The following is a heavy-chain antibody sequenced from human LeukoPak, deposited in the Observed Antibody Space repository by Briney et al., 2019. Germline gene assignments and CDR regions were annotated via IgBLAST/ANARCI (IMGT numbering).Heavy chain of an antibody. CDR1: GGTFSSYA. CDR3: ASNPPRTGDFNS. V-gene: IGHV1-69*01. D-gene: IGHD7-27*01. J-gene: IGHJ4*02. CDR2: IIPIFGTA. Sequence: GSSVKVSCKASGGTFSSYAISWVRQAPGQGLEWMGGIIPIFGTANCAQKFQGRVTITADESTSTAYMELSSLRSEDTAVYYCASNPPRTGDFNSWGQGALVTVSS.